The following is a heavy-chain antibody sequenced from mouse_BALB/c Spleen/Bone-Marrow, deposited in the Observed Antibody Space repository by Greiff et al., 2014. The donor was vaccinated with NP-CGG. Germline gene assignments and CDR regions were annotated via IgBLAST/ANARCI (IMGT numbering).Heavy chain of an antibody. Sequence: VQLQQSGAELVMPGASVKMSCKASGHTFTDYWMHWVKQRPGQGLEWIGAIDTSDSYTSYNQKFKGKATLTVDESSNTAYMQLSSLTSEDSAVYYCARSDYRYDPLACWGQGTLVTVSA. D-gene: IGHD2-14*01. CDR1: GHTFTDYW. V-gene: IGHV1-69*01. CDR3: ARSDYRYDPLAC. CDR2: IDTSDSYT. J-gene: IGHJ3*01.